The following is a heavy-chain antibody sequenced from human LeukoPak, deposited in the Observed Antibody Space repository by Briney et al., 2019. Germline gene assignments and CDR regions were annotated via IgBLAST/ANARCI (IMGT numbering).Heavy chain of an antibody. J-gene: IGHJ6*02. Sequence: KTSETLSLTCTVSGGSISSYYWSWIRQPPGKGLEWIGYIYYSGSTNYNPSLKSRVTISVDTSKNQFSLKLSSVTAADTAVYYCARVIRYFDWLTRYYYYYGMDVWGQGTTVTVSS. CDR1: GGSISSYY. CDR2: IYYSGST. D-gene: IGHD3-9*01. CDR3: ARVIRYFDWLTRYYYYYGMDV. V-gene: IGHV4-59*01.